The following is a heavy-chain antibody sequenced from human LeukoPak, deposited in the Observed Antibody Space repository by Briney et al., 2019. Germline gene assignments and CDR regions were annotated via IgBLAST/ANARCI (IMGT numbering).Heavy chain of an antibody. CDR2: ITPFFGTA. Sequence: ASVKVSCKASGGTFSSYAISWVRQAPGQGLEWMGGITPFFGTANYAQKFQGRVTITADKSTTTAYMELSSLRSEDTAVYYCARSSIIAAAGPYYFDYWGQGTLVTVSS. D-gene: IGHD6-13*01. V-gene: IGHV1-69*06. CDR1: GGTFSSYA. J-gene: IGHJ4*02. CDR3: ARSSIIAAAGPYYFDY.